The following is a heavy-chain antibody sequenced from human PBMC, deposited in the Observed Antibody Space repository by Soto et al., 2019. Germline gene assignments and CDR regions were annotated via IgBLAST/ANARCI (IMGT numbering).Heavy chain of an antibody. D-gene: IGHD3-3*01. CDR2: IYYSGST. Sequence: SETLSLTCTVSGGSISSSSYYWGWIRQPPGKGLEWIGSIYYSGSTYYNPSLKSRVTISVDTSKNQFSLKLSSVTAADTAVYYCARLWGSGYYVPVRFDPWGQGTLVTVSS. CDR1: GGSISSSSYY. CDR3: ARLWGSGYYVPVRFDP. V-gene: IGHV4-39*01. J-gene: IGHJ5*02.